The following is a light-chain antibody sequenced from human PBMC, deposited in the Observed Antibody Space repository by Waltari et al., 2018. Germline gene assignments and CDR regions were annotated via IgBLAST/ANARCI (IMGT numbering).Light chain of an antibody. V-gene: IGLV3-21*01. J-gene: IGLJ2*01. CDR3: QTWANYSVF. CDR2: HDI. CDR1: NIGRKT. Sequence: SYVLTQPPSVSVAPGDTARVTCGGDNIGRKTVHWYQQKPGQAPILVISHDIDRPSGIPERFSGYTYGNTATLTISGTQTLDEADYYCQTWANYSVFFGGGTKLTVL.